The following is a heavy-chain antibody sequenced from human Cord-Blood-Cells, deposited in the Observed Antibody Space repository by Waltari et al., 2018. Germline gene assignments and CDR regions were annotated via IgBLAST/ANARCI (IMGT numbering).Heavy chain of an antibody. J-gene: IGHJ6*02. CDR2: INHSGST. CDR3: ARGSVVVPAAIRFHYYYGMDV. CDR1: GGSFSGYY. D-gene: IGHD2-2*02. V-gene: IGHV4-34*01. Sequence: QVQLQQWGAGLLKPSETLSLTCAVYGGSFSGYYWSWIRQPPGKGLEWIGEINHSGSTNSNPSLKSRVTISVDTSKNQFSLKLSSVTAADTAVYYCARGSVVVPAAIRFHYYYGMDVWGQGTTVTVSS.